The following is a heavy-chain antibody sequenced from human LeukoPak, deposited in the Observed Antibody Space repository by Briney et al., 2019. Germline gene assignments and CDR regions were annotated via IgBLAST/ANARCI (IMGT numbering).Heavy chain of an antibody. D-gene: IGHD5-18*01. J-gene: IGHJ4*02. Sequence: SVKVSCKASGGTFSSYAISWVRQAPGQGREWMGGIIPIFGTANYAQKFQGRVTVTTDESTSTAYMELSSLRSEDTAVYYCARVGYSYGSYYFDYWGQGTLVTVSS. CDR2: IIPIFGTA. CDR3: ARVGYSYGSYYFDY. V-gene: IGHV1-69*05. CDR1: GGTFSSYA.